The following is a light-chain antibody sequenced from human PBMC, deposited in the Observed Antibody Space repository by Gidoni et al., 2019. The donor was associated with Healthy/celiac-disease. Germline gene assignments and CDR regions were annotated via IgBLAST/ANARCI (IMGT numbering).Light chain of an antibody. CDR3: QQYGSSPRT. J-gene: IGKJ2*01. CDR2: GAS. CDR1: QSVSSSY. V-gene: IGKV3-20*01. Sequence: EIVLTQSPATLSLSPGERATLSCRASQSVSSSYLAWYQQQPGQAPRLLIYGASSRATGIPDRFSGSGSGTDFTLTIRRLEPEDFAVYYCQQYGSSPRTFGQXTKLEIK.